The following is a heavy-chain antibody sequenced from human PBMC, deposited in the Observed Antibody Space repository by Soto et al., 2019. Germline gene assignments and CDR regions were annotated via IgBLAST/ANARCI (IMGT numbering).Heavy chain of an antibody. D-gene: IGHD6-13*01. V-gene: IGHV3-48*01. J-gene: IGHJ1*01. CDR3: ARDLGSSWYPEYFQH. Sequence: GGSLRLSCAASGFSFSSFTMNWVRQAPGKGLEWVSYISSSSSTIYYADSVKGRFTISRDNAKNSLYLQMNSLRAEDTAVYYCARDLGSSWYPEYFQHWGQGTLVT. CDR1: GFSFSSFT. CDR2: ISSSSSTI.